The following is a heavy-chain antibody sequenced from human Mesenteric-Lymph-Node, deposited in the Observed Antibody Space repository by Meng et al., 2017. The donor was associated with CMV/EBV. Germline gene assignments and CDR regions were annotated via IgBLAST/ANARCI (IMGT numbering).Heavy chain of an antibody. Sequence: GESLKISCAASGFTFSSYAMHWVRQAPGKGLEWVAVISYDGSNKYYADSVKGRFTISRDNSKNTLYLQMNSLRAEDTAVYYCARTQMDSDRGYDSYYFDYWGQGTLVTVSS. D-gene: IGHD5-12*01. CDR3: ARTQMDSDRGYDSYYFDY. CDR1: GFTFSSYA. V-gene: IGHV3-30-3*01. J-gene: IGHJ4*02. CDR2: ISYDGSNK.